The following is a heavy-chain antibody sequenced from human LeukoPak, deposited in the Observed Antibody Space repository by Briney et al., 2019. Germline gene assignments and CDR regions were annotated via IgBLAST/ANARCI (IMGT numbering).Heavy chain of an antibody. Sequence: GASVKVSCKASGYTFTSYGISWVRQAPGQGLEWMGWINPNSGGTNYAQKFQGRVTMTRDTSISTAYMELSRLRSDDTAVYYCAREIVVVPAANPADAFDIWGQGTMVTDSS. CDR2: INPNSGGT. CDR1: GYTFTSYG. V-gene: IGHV1-2*02. J-gene: IGHJ3*02. D-gene: IGHD2-2*01. CDR3: AREIVVVPAANPADAFDI.